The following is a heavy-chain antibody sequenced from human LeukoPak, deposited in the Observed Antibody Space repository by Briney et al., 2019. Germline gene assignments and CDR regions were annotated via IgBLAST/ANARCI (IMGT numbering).Heavy chain of an antibody. D-gene: IGHD6-13*01. Sequence: SETPSLTCTVSGGSISSYYWSWIRQPPGKGLEWIGYIYYSGSTNYNPSLKSRVTISVDTSKNQFSLKLSSVTAADTAVYYCARYSSSWYPSYGMDVWGQGTTVTVSS. J-gene: IGHJ6*02. CDR1: GGSISSYY. V-gene: IGHV4-59*01. CDR2: IYYSGST. CDR3: ARYSSSWYPSYGMDV.